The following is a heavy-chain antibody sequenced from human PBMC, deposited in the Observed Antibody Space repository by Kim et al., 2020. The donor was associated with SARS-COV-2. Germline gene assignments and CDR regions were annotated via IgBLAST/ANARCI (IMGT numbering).Heavy chain of an antibody. CDR3: ARSLAAAGSNFDY. D-gene: IGHD6-13*01. V-gene: IGHV4-34*01. Sequence: SETLSLTCAVYGGSFSGYYWSWIRQPPGKGLEWIGEINHSGSTNYNPSLKSRVTISVDTSKNQFSLKLSSVTAADTAVYYCARSLAAAGSNFDYWGQGTLVTVSS. J-gene: IGHJ4*02. CDR1: GGSFSGYY. CDR2: INHSGST.